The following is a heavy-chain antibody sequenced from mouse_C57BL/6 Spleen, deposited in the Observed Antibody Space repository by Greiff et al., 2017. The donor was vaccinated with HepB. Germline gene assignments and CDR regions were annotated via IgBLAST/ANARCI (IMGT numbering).Heavy chain of an antibody. Sequence: EVQLVESGPGLVKPSQSLSLTCSVTGYSITSGYYWNWIRQFPGNKLEWMGYISYDGSNNYNPSLKNRISITRDTSKNQFFLKLNSVTTEDTATYYCARENYYGKYYYAMDYWGQGTSVTVSS. CDR3: ARENYYGKYYYAMDY. CDR1: GYSITSGYY. D-gene: IGHD1-1*01. J-gene: IGHJ4*01. CDR2: ISYDGSN. V-gene: IGHV3-6*01.